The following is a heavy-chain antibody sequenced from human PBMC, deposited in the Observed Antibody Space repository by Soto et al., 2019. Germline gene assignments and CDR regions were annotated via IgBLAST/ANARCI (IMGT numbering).Heavy chain of an antibody. Sequence: PGGSLRLSXAASGFTVGDNCMTWVRQAPGKGLEWVSTIYSDGTTHSADSVEGRLTISRDSSRNTLFLQMKGLRVEDTAVYYCARTSLYDASGYFYYYYGMDVWGRGTTVTVSS. D-gene: IGHD3-22*01. V-gene: IGHV3-53*01. CDR2: IYSDGTT. J-gene: IGHJ6*02. CDR3: ARTSLYDASGYFYYYYGMDV. CDR1: GFTVGDNC.